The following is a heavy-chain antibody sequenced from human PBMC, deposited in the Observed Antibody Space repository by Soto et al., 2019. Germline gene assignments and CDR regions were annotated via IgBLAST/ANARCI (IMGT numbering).Heavy chain of an antibody. CDR1: RFTFSSYG. CDR3: ARSRDVYSFYFYYGMDG. Sequence: GGSLRLACASSRFTFSSYGMHWVRQAPGKGLEWMALILHDGSAEYYAASVKGRFTISRDNSKNTLYLQMNSLRAEDTAVYYCARSRDVYSFYFYYGMDGWGQGTTVTVSS. CDR2: ILHDGSAE. V-gene: IGHV3-30*03. J-gene: IGHJ6*02. D-gene: IGHD4-4*01.